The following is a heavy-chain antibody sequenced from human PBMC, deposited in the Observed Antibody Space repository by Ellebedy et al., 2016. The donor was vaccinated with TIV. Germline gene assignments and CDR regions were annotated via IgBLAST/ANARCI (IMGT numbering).Heavy chain of an antibody. J-gene: IGHJ4*02. D-gene: IGHD5-12*01. CDR3: ATERSGYDFDY. Sequence: GESLKISCAASGFTFSTYGMHWVRQAPGKGLEWVAVLWYDGSREYYADSVKGRFTVSRDNSKNTLSLQMNSLRTEDTAVYYCATERSGYDFDYWGQGTLVTVSA. V-gene: IGHV3-33*01. CDR2: LWYDGSRE. CDR1: GFTFSTYG.